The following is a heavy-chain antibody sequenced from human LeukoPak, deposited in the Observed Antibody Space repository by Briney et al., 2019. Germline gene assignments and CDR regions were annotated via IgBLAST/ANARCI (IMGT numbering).Heavy chain of an antibody. Sequence: GGSLRLSCAASGFTFSTYWMHWVRQVPGKGLVWVPRINSDGNIITYADSVKGRFTISRDNARNMVYLQMNSLRAEDTAVYYCVAGMGNYWGQGTLVPV. CDR1: GFTFSTYW. V-gene: IGHV3-74*01. J-gene: IGHJ4*02. D-gene: IGHD6-13*01. CDR2: INSDGNII. CDR3: VAGMGNY.